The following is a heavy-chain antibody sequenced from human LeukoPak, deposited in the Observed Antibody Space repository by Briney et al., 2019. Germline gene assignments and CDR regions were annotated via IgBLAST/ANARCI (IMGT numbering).Heavy chain of an antibody. Sequence: GGSLRLSCAASGFTFSSYGMHWVRQAPGKGLEWVAVIWYDGSNKYYADSVKGRFTISRDNSKNTLYPQMNSLRAEDTAVYYCARGGYCSSTSCAPYYYYGMDVWGQGTTVTVSS. D-gene: IGHD2-2*01. CDR3: ARGGYCSSTSCAPYYYYGMDV. J-gene: IGHJ6*02. CDR2: IWYDGSNK. CDR1: GFTFSSYG. V-gene: IGHV3-33*01.